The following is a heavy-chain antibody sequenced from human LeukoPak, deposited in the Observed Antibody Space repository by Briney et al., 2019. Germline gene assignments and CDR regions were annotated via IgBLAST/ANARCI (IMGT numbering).Heavy chain of an antibody. D-gene: IGHD3-10*01. V-gene: IGHV3-43D*03. CDR2: ISWDGGST. CDR3: AKDIVYGSDGSGSIDY. J-gene: IGHJ4*02. CDR1: GFTFDDYA. Sequence: GGSLRLSCAASGFTFDDYAMHWVRQAPGKGLEWVSLISWDGGSTYYADSAKGRFTISRDNSKNSLYLQMNSLRAEDTALYYCAKDIVYGSDGSGSIDYWGQGTLVTVSS.